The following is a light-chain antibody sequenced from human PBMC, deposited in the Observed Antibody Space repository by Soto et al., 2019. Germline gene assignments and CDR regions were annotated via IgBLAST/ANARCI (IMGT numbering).Light chain of an antibody. CDR3: ETWDDSLNGRV. CDR2: SNN. Sequence: QSALTQPASVSGTTGQKVTVSCSGSRYNIEVNAVNWYQQVPGTAPKVLIYSNNQRPSGVPDRFSGSKSGTSASLAISGLQSEDEADYYCETWDDSLNGRVFGGGTKLTVL. V-gene: IGLV1-44*01. J-gene: IGLJ3*02. CDR1: RYNIEVNA.